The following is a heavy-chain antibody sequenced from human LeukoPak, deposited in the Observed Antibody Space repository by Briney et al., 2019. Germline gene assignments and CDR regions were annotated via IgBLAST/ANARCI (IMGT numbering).Heavy chain of an antibody. CDR1: GFTFSNYW. Sequence: GGSLRLSCAASGFTFSNYWMHWVRQVPGKGLVWVSCLNSDGSVIRYADSVKGRFSISRDNAKNTLYLQMTSLRAEDTAVYYCAKDRTELGDFVDYWGQGTLVSVSS. V-gene: IGHV3-74*01. D-gene: IGHD2-21*02. CDR2: LNSDGSVI. J-gene: IGHJ4*02. CDR3: AKDRTELGDFVDY.